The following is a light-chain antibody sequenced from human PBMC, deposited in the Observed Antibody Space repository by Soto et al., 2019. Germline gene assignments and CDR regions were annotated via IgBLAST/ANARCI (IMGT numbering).Light chain of an antibody. CDR1: SPNSAAGHG. V-gene: IGLV1-40*01. J-gene: IGLJ3*02. CDR3: QVYDSNGSGRV. CDR2: GDC. Sequence: QSGLTQPPPVPGAPGQRVTISCPGNSPNSAAGHGGHRCHQLPGTAPELLIYGDCNRPAGVPDRCSGAEACTTAALAITVLQSEEEPEDSGQVYDSNGSGRVFGGGTK.